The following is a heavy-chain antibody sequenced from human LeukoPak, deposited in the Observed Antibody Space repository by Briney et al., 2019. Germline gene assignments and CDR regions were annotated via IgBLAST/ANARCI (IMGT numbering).Heavy chain of an antibody. Sequence: PGGSLRLSCAASGFTVSSNYMSWVRQAPGKGLEWVSVIYSGGSTYYADSVKGRFTISRDNSKSTLYLQMNSLRAEDTAVYYCARDFLIAVAGDWYFDLWGRGTLVTVSS. J-gene: IGHJ2*01. D-gene: IGHD6-19*01. V-gene: IGHV3-53*01. CDR1: GFTVSSNY. CDR2: IYSGGST. CDR3: ARDFLIAVAGDWYFDL.